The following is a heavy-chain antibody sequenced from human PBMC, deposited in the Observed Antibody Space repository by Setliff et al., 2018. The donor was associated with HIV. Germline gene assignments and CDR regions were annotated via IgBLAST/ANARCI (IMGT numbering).Heavy chain of an antibody. CDR3: VRHVGKFSSDARYYGVGWFDR. Sequence: SETLSLTCNVSGYSIRSTYYWGWVRQTPGKGLEWLGSIYHRGNSYYRPSLKSRVSISVDTSKNQFSLTLRSMSAADTAVYYCVRHVGKFSSDARYYGVGWFDRWGQGTLVTVSS. J-gene: IGHJ5*02. CDR2: IYHRGNS. V-gene: IGHV4-38-2*02. D-gene: IGHD3-16*01. CDR1: GYSIRSTYY.